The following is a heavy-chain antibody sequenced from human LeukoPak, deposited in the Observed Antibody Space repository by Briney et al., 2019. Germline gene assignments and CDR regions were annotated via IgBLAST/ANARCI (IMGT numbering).Heavy chain of an antibody. CDR2: ISSSSSYT. Sequence: PGGSLRLSCAASGFTFSDYYMSWIRQAPGKGLEWVSYISSSSSYTNYADSVKGRFTISRDNAKNSLYLQMNSLRAEDTAVYYCARGDCSSTSCYGYYYYGMDVWGQGTTVTVSS. CDR3: ARGDCSSTSCYGYYYYGMDV. D-gene: IGHD2-2*01. J-gene: IGHJ6*02. V-gene: IGHV3-11*06. CDR1: GFTFSDYY.